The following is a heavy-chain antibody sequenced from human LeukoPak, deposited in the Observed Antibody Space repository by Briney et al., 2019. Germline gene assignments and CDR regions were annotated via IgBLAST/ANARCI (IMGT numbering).Heavy chain of an antibody. Sequence: SETLSLTCTVSGYSISSGYYWGWIRQPPGKGLEWIGSIYHSGSTYYNPSLKSRVTISVDTSKNQFSLKLSSVTAADTAVYYRARGARVPYYYGSGTRTSAFDIWGQGTMVTVSS. CDR3: ARGARVPYYYGSGTRTSAFDI. CDR2: IYHSGST. D-gene: IGHD3-10*01. CDR1: GYSISSGYY. V-gene: IGHV4-38-2*02. J-gene: IGHJ3*02.